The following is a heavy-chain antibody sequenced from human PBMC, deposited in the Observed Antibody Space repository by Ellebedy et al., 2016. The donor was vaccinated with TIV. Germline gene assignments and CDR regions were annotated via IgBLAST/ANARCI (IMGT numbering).Heavy chain of an antibody. J-gene: IGHJ4*02. Sequence: GGSLRLSXVASGFTFSSYAMSWVRQAPGKGLEWVSAISGSGGSTYYADSVKGRFTISRDNSKNTLYLQMNSLRAEDTAVYYCAKAIRVGATSLYFDYWGQGTLVTVSS. CDR3: AKAIRVGATSLYFDY. D-gene: IGHD1-26*01. V-gene: IGHV3-23*01. CDR2: ISGSGGST. CDR1: GFTFSSYA.